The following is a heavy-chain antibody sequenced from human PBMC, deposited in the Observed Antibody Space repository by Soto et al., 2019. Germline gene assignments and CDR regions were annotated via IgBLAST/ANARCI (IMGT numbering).Heavy chain of an antibody. Sequence: SETLSLTCAVYGGSFRGYSWTWIRQPPGTGLEWIGEINHSGSTNYNPSLKSRVTISVDTSKNQFSLKLTSVTAADTAVYYCARDKITGLFDYWGQGTLVTVS. CDR2: INHSGST. CDR1: GGSFRGYS. CDR3: ARDKITGLFDY. V-gene: IGHV4-34*01. D-gene: IGHD2-8*02. J-gene: IGHJ4*02.